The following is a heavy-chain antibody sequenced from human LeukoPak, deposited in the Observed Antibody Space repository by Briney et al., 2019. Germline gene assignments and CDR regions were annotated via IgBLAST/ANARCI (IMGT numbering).Heavy chain of an antibody. CDR1: GGSISSYY. J-gene: IGHJ6*03. CDR3: ASSYYYYMDV. CDR2: IYYSGST. Sequence: SETLSLTCTVSGGSISSYYWSWIRQPPGRGLEWIGYIYYSGSTDYNPSLKSRVTISVDTSKNQLSLQLSSVTAADAAVYYCASSYYYYMDVWGKGTTVTVSS. V-gene: IGHV4-59*01.